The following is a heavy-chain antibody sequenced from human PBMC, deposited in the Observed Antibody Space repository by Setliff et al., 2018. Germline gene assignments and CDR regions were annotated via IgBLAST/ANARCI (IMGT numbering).Heavy chain of an antibody. CDR1: GYTFANSI. D-gene: IGHD2-2*01. V-gene: IGHV1-18*04. J-gene: IGHJ4*02. CDR2: ISAYNGDR. Sequence: ASVKVSCKASGYTFANSIVSWVRQAPGQGLEWMGWISAYNGDRSYAQRFQGRVTMTTDTSTNTAYMELRSLTSDDTAVYYCARSKYGDYWGQGTLVTVSS. CDR3: ARSKYGDY.